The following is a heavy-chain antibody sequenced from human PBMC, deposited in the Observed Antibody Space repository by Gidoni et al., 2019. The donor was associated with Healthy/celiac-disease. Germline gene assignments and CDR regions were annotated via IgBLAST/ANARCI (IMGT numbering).Heavy chain of an antibody. J-gene: IGHJ4*02. V-gene: IGHV3-30-3*01. CDR3: ASTLSGWAPFDY. CDR1: GFPFSSYA. D-gene: IGHD6-19*01. CDR2: ISYDGSNK. Sequence: QVQLVESGGGVVQPGRSLRLSFAASGFPFSSYAMHWVRQAPGKGLGWVAVISYDGSNKYYADSVKGRFTISRDNSKNTLYLQMNSLRAEDTAVYYCASTLSGWAPFDYWGQGTLVTVSS.